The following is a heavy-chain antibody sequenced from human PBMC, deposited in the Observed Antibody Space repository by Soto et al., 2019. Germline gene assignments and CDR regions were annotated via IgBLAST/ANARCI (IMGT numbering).Heavy chain of an antibody. V-gene: IGHV1-69*01. D-gene: IGHD3-22*01. Sequence: QVQLVQSGAEMQQPGASVRVSCKASGGTFSKYAFSWVRQAPGQGLEWLGGTIPMFGTPNYAQKFQGGVAISADESTATVYMELSSLRYEDTAVYVCASPLRDRSYYWGMAVWGQGTTVTVSS. CDR3: ASPLRDRSYYWGMAV. CDR2: TIPMFGTP. J-gene: IGHJ6*02. CDR1: GGTFSKYA.